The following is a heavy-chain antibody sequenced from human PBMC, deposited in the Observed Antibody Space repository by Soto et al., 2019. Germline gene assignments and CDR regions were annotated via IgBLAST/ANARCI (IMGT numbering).Heavy chain of an antibody. CDR1: GDSFSDYY. Sequence: QVQLQESGPGLVKPSETLTLTCTVSGDSFSDYYWNWIRQVPGKGLEWIGFVFHSATTSYNPSLKTRVAISDDTSKNQFSLRLTSVTAADTAIYYCARGHYSSGWPIDHWRQGILVTVSS. V-gene: IGHV4-59*01. D-gene: IGHD6-19*01. J-gene: IGHJ4*02. CDR2: VFHSATT. CDR3: ARGHYSSGWPIDH.